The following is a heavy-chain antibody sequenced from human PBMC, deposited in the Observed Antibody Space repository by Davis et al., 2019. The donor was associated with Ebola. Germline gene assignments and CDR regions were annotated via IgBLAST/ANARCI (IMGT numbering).Heavy chain of an antibody. Sequence: MPSETLSLTCTVSGGSISSGGYYWSWIRQPPGKGLEWIGEINHSGSTNYNPSLKSRVTISVDTSKNQFSLKLSSVTAADTAVYYCARGYSGWFDPWGQGTLVTVSS. V-gene: IGHV4-39*07. CDR2: INHSGST. CDR3: ARGYSGWFDP. CDR1: GGSISSGGYY. J-gene: IGHJ5*02. D-gene: IGHD1-26*01.